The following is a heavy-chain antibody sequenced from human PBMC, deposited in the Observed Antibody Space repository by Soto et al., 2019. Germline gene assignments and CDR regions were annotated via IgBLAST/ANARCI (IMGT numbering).Heavy chain of an antibody. J-gene: IGHJ4*02. CDR2: IDYSGST. D-gene: IGHD2-21*01. CDR1: VGSIRTGVYF. CDR3: ARDNGGNSALDK. V-gene: IGHV4-31*03. Sequence: TLSLTCTVSVGSIRTGVYFWTWILQHPGKGLEWIGYIDYSGSTIYNPSLKSRVTMSVDTSKNQFSLKMSSVTAADTAVYYCARDNGGNSALDKWGQGTLVTVSS.